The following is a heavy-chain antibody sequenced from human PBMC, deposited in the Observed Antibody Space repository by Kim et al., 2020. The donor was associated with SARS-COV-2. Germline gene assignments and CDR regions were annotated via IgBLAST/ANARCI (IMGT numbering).Heavy chain of an antibody. CDR3: AREIWKGGNYYYYMDG. J-gene: IGHJ6*03. CDR2: IIPILGIA. CDR1: GGTFSSYA. D-gene: IGHD3-16*01. V-gene: IGHV1-69*04. Sequence: SVKVSCKASGGTFSSYAISWVRQAPGQGLEWMGRIIPILGIANYAQKFQGRVTITADKSTSTAYMELSSLRSEDTAVYYCAREIWKGGNYYYYMDGWGK.